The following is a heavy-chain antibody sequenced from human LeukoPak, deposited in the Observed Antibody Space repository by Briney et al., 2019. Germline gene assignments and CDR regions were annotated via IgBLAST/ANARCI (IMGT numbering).Heavy chain of an antibody. V-gene: IGHV3-74*01. J-gene: IGHJ4*02. CDR3: ARAYHYYDFDY. Sequence: GGSLGLSCAASGFTFSSYWMHWVRQAPGKGLVWVSRINSDGSSTSYADSVKGRFTISRDNAKNTLYLQMNSLRAEDTAVYYCARAYHYYDFDYWGQGTLVTVSS. CDR1: GFTFSSYW. CDR2: INSDGSST. D-gene: IGHD3-3*01.